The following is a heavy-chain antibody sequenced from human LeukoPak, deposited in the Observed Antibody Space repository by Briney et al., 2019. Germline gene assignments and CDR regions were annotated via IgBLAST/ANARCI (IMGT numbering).Heavy chain of an antibody. CDR2: IYTSGST. V-gene: IGHV4-4*07. Sequence: SETLSLTCTVSGGPISSYYWSWIRQPAGKGLEWIGRIYTSGSTNYNPSLKSRVTMSVDTSKNQVSRNLSSVTASDTPVYYVATAGVMVPGVMRHCYMDVWGKGTTVTISS. CDR1: GGPISSYY. D-gene: IGHD3-10*01. CDR3: ATAGVMVPGVMRHCYMDV. J-gene: IGHJ6*03.